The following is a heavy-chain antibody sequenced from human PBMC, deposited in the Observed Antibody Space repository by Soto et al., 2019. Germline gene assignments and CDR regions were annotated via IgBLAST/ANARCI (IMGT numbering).Heavy chain of an antibody. D-gene: IGHD4-4*01. CDR1: GFTFDDYA. J-gene: IGHJ4*02. CDR3: AKSSTVTTITKQNFDY. Sequence: SLRLSCAASGFTFDDYAMHWVRQAPGKGLEWVSGISWNSGSIGYADSVKGRFTISRDNAKNSLYLQMNSLRAEDTALYYCAKSSTVTTITKQNFDYWGQGTLVTVSS. V-gene: IGHV3-9*01. CDR2: ISWNSGSI.